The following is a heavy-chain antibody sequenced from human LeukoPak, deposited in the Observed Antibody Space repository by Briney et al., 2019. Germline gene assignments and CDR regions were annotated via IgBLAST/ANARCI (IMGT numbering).Heavy chain of an antibody. Sequence: GASVKVSCKASGYTFTGHYMHWVRQAPGQGLEWMGWINPNSGGTNYAQKLQGRVTMTRDTSISTAYMELSRLRSDDTAVYYCAREDVVVPAAIRVWFDPWGQGTLVTVSS. D-gene: IGHD2-2*02. CDR2: INPNSGGT. CDR3: AREDVVVPAAIRVWFDP. CDR1: GYTFTGHY. J-gene: IGHJ5*02. V-gene: IGHV1-2*02.